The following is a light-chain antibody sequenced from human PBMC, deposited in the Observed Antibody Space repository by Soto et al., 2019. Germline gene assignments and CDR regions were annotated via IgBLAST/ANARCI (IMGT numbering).Light chain of an antibody. CDR3: QNYHTAPALT. CDR2: TAS. CDR1: QDISNY. V-gene: IGKV1-27*01. J-gene: IGKJ4*01. Sequence: DIQMTQSPSSLSASVGDRVTITCRATQDISNYLAWYQQKPGKVPKLLIHTASTLQSGVPSRFSGSGSGTQFTPPISSLQPEDVATYYCQNYHTAPALTFGGGTKVEIK.